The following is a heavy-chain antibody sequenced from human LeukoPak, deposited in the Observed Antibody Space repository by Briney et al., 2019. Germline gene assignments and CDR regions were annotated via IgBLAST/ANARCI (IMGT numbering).Heavy chain of an antibody. CDR1: GFTFSDYY. CDR2: ISSSGSNI. D-gene: IGHD4-11*01. V-gene: IGHV3-11*01. Sequence: PGGSLTLSCVASGFTFSDYYMSWIRQAPGKGLEWVSYISSSGSNIYYADSVKGRFTISRDNSKNTLYLQMNSLRAEDTAVHYCAKQGAVTLPNWFDPWGQGTLVTVSS. J-gene: IGHJ5*02. CDR3: AKQGAVTLPNWFDP.